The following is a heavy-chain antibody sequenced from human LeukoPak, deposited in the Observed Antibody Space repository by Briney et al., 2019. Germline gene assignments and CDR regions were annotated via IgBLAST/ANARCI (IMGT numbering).Heavy chain of an antibody. D-gene: IGHD3-16*02. V-gene: IGHV3-23*01. J-gene: IGHJ4*02. CDR2: MCGSAGCT. CDR1: GFTFNIYA. CDR3: ARGVDVWGSYRQYYFDY. Sequence: GGSLRLSCAASGFTFNIYAMSWVRLAPGKGLQWVASMCGSAGCTYYADSVKGRFTISRDNSKNTLYLQMNGLRAEDTAVYYCARGVDVWGSYRQYYFDYWGQGTLVTVSS.